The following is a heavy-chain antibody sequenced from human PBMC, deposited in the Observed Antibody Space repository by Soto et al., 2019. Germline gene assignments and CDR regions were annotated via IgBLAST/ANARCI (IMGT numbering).Heavy chain of an antibody. CDR2: ISYDGTNI. CDR1: EFTFSSYG. V-gene: IGHV3-30*18. J-gene: IGHJ6*02. CDR3: AKDQDIVAMTRPGYYYYGMDV. D-gene: IGHD5-12*01. Sequence: GGSLRLSCAVSEFTFSSYGMHWVRQAPGKGLERVAVISYDGTNIYYADSVKGRFTISRDNSKNTLYLQMNSLRTEDTAVYYCAKDQDIVAMTRPGYYYYGMDVWGQGTTVTVSS.